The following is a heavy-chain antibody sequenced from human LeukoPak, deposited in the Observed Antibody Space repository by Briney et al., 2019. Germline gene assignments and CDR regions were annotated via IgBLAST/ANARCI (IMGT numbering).Heavy chain of an antibody. CDR1: GYTFTSYG. D-gene: IGHD5-18*01. V-gene: IGHV1-18*01. CDR2: ISAYNGNT. CDR3: ASTNVDTAMTPG. Sequence: ASVKVSCKASGYTFTSYGISWVRQAPGQGLEWMGWISAYNGNTNYAQKLQGRVTMPTDTSTSTAYMELRSLRSDDTAVYYCASTNVDTAMTPGWGQGTLVTVSS. J-gene: IGHJ4*02.